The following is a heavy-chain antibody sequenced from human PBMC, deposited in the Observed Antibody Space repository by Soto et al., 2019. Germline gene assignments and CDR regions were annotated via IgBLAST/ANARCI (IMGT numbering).Heavy chain of an antibody. Sequence: SVQVSCKASGGTFSSYTISWVRQAPGQGLEWMGRIIPILGIANYAQKFQGRVTITADKSTSTAYMELSSLRSEDTAVYYCARSGGSGSYWFDPWGQGTLVTVSS. J-gene: IGHJ5*02. D-gene: IGHD1-26*01. V-gene: IGHV1-69*02. CDR2: IIPILGIA. CDR3: ARSGGSGSYWFDP. CDR1: GGTFSSYT.